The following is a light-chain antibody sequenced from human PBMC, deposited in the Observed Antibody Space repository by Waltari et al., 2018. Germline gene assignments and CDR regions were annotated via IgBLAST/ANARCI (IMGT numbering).Light chain of an antibody. CDR1: ALPKKY. J-gene: IGLJ3*02. CDR2: DDS. CDR3: YSTDTSGNHRV. V-gene: IGLV3-10*01. Sequence: SYELTQPPSVSVSPGQTARITCSGDALPKKYAFWYQQKSGQAPVLVIYDDSKRPSGTPGRFSGSRSGTLATLTISGAQVEDEADYYCYSTDTSGNHRVFGGGTKLTVL.